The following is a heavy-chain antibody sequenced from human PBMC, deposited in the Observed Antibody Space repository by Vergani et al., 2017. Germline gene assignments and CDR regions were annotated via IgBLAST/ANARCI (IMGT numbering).Heavy chain of an antibody. J-gene: IGHJ4*02. D-gene: IGHD6-6*01. CDR2: ISWDGGST. CDR3: ARLPRASRAAPY. Sequence: EVQLVESGGVVVQPGGSLRLSCAASGFTFDDYTMHWVRQAPGKGLEWVSLISWDGGSTYYADSVKGRFTISRDNSKNSLYLQMNSLRTEDTALYYCARLPRASRAAPYWGQGTLVTVSS. CDR1: GFTFDDYT. V-gene: IGHV3-43*01.